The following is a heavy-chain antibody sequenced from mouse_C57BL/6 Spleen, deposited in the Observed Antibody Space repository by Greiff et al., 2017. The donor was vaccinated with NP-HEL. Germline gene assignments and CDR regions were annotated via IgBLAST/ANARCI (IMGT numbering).Heavy chain of an antibody. V-gene: IGHV1-69*01. J-gene: IGHJ2*01. CDR1: GYTFTSYW. CDR3: ARPDLGGYFDY. Sequence: QVQLKQPGAELVMPGASVKLSCKASGYTFTSYWMHWVKQRPGQGLEWIGEIDPSDGYTNYNQKFKGKSTLTVDKSSSTAYMQLSSLTSEASAVSYCARPDLGGYFDYWDQGTTLTVSS. D-gene: IGHD4-1*01. CDR2: IDPSDGYT.